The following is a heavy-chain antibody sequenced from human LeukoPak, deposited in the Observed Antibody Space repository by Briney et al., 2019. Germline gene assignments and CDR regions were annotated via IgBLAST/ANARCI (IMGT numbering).Heavy chain of an antibody. V-gene: IGHV7-4-1*02. Sequence: GASVKVSCKASGYMFTTYAMNWVRQAPGQGLEWMGWINTNTGNPTYAQGFTGRFVFSLDTSVSTTYLQITGLMAEDTAMYYCARGIMTSVTTLGYWGQGTPVTVSS. CDR1: GYMFTTYA. CDR3: ARGIMTSVTTLGY. J-gene: IGHJ4*02. D-gene: IGHD4-17*01. CDR2: INTNTGNP.